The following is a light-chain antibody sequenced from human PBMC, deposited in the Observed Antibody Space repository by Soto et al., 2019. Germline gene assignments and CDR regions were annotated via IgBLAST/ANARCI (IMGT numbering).Light chain of an antibody. CDR1: SSDVGGYKY. CDR2: EVS. J-gene: IGLJ1*01. V-gene: IGLV2-14*01. CDR3: NSSTGTCTEV. Sequence: QSALTQPASVSGSPGQSITISCAGTSSDVGGYKYVSWYQQHPGKAPKLMIYEVSNWPSGVSNRFSGSKSGNTASLTISGGQDEDEADYYCNSSTGTCTEVFGTGTKLTVL.